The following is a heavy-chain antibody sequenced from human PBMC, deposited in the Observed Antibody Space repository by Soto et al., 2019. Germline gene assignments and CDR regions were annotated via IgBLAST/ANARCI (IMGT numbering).Heavy chain of an antibody. V-gene: IGHV4-39*01. CDR3: ASSRSTVLRSHY. Sequence: GALSLSCPVSSGSISGTDYYWGWIRQPPGKGLEWIGNIYYRGNTYYNPSLNSRVTISVDTSKNQFSLKLSSVTAADTAVYYCASSRSTVLRSHYWGQGTPVPVSS. D-gene: IGHD3-16*01. CDR2: IYYRGNT. J-gene: IGHJ4*02. CDR1: SGSISGTDYY.